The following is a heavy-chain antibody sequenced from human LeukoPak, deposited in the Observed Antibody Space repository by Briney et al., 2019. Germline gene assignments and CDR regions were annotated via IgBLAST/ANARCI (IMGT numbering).Heavy chain of an antibody. CDR3: ARFGMTGGTVDY. D-gene: IGHD1-20*01. Sequence: PGGSLRLSCGASGFTFSSYAMSWVRQAPGKGLEWVSAISGSGGSTYYADSVKGRFTISRDNTKKSLHLQMNSLRAEDTAVYYCARFGMTGGTVDYWGQGTLVTVSS. CDR2: ISGSGGST. J-gene: IGHJ4*02. V-gene: IGHV3-23*01. CDR1: GFTFSSYA.